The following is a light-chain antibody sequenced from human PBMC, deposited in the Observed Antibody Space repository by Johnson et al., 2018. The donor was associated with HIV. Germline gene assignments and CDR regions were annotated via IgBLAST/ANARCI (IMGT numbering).Light chain of an antibody. Sequence: QLVLTQPPSVSAAPGQKVTISCSGSSFNIGNNYVSWYRQLPGTAPKLLIYENNKRPSGIPDRFSGSKSGTSATLGITGLQTGDEADYYCGTWDSSLSVYVVGTGTKVTVL. V-gene: IGLV1-51*02. CDR3: GTWDSSLSVYV. CDR1: SFNIGNNY. J-gene: IGLJ1*01. CDR2: ENN.